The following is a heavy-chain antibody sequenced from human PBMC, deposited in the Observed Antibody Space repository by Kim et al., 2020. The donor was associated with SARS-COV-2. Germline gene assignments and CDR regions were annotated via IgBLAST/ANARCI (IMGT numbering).Heavy chain of an antibody. Sequence: GGSLRLSCAASGFTFCSYSMNWVRQAPGKGLEWVAYISSSSSNKYYADSVKGRFTISRDNAKNLLFLQMNSLRAEDTAVYYCARDHIVVVPGASYYYGM. CDR2: ISSSSSNK. CDR3: ARDHIVVVPGASYYYGM. D-gene: IGHD2-2*01. CDR1: GFTFCSYS. J-gene: IGHJ6*01. V-gene: IGHV3-21*01.